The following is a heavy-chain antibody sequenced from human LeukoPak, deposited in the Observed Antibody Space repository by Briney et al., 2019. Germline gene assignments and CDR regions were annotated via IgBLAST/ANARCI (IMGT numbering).Heavy chain of an antibody. CDR2: INPNSGGT. CDR3: ARGGGGCSGGSCYSGSVDY. Sequence: ASVKVSCKASGYTFTGYYMHWVRQAPGQGLEWMGWINPNSGGTNYAQKFQGRVTMTRDTSISTAYMELSRLRSDDTAVYYCARGGGGCSGGSCYSGSVDYWDQGTLVTVSS. D-gene: IGHD2-15*01. V-gene: IGHV1-2*02. CDR1: GYTFTGYY. J-gene: IGHJ4*02.